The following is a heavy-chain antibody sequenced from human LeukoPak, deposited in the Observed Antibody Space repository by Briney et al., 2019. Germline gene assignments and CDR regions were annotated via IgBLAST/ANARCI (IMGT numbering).Heavy chain of an antibody. Sequence: GRSLRLSCAASGFTFSSYGMHWVRQAPGKGLEWVAVIWYDGSNKYHADSVKGRFTISRDNSKNTLYLQMNSLRAEDTAVYYCARGLWFGDYALGSDPWGQGTLVTVSS. CDR1: GFTFSSYG. CDR2: IWYDGSNK. D-gene: IGHD3-10*01. J-gene: IGHJ5*02. CDR3: ARGLWFGDYALGSDP. V-gene: IGHV3-33*01.